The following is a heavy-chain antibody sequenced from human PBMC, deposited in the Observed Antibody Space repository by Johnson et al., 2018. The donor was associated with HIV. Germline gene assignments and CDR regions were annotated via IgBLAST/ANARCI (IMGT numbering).Heavy chain of an antibody. V-gene: IGHV3-23*04. D-gene: IGHD5-24*01. CDR1: GFTVSGNY. CDR3: AKGDRYDRRNPVGAWGRTGDGFDI. CDR2: ISGSGGRT. J-gene: IGHJ3*02. Sequence: VQLVESGGGLVQPGGSLRLSCVASGFTVSGNYMSWVRQAPGKGLEWVSCISGSGGRTYYADSVKGRFTISRDNSNNPMSVKRNSLRAEDTAVYFCAKGDRYDRRNPVGAWGRTGDGFDIWGQGTMVTVFS.